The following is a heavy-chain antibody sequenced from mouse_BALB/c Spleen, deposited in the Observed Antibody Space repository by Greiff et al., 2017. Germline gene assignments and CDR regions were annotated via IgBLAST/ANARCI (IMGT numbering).Heavy chain of an antibody. CDR2: IDPENGNT. CDR1: GFNIKDYY. V-gene: IGHV14-1*02. Sequence: EVKLQESGAELVRPGALVKLSCKASGFNIKDYYMHWVKQRPEQGLEWIGWIDPENGNTIYDPKFQGKASITADTSSNTAYLQLSSLTSEDTAVYYCARSGTTVVVDYWGQGTTLTVSS. CDR3: ARSGTTVVVDY. J-gene: IGHJ2*01. D-gene: IGHD1-1*01.